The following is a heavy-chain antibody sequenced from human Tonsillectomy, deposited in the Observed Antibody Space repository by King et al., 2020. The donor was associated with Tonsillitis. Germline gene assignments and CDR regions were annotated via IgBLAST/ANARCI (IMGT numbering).Heavy chain of an antibody. CDR3: ARDLLEAVAVYFFAS. CDR2: INPYSGGT. Sequence: QLVQSGAEERKPGASVKVSCKASGYTFTDYYIHWVRQAPGHGLEWMGWINPYSGGTNYAQKFQGSVAMASDTSLSTAYMELTSLTSDDTAVYYCARDLLEAVAVYFFASWGQGTLVTVSS. D-gene: IGHD6-19*01. J-gene: IGHJ5*01. V-gene: IGHV1-2*02. CDR1: GYTFTDYY.